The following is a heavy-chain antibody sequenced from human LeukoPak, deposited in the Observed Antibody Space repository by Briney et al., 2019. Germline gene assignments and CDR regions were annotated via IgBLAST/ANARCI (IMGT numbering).Heavy chain of an antibody. CDR3: ARSGGVIDDDAFDI. D-gene: IGHD3-16*02. CDR2: IYSGGGT. J-gene: IGHJ3*02. Sequence: GGSLRLSCAASAFTVSSNHMSWVRQAAGKGLEWVSVIYSGGGTNYADSVKGRPTISRDNSKNTLYLQMNSLRAEDTAVYYCARSGGVIDDDAFDIWGQGTMVTVSS. CDR1: AFTVSSNH. V-gene: IGHV3-66*01.